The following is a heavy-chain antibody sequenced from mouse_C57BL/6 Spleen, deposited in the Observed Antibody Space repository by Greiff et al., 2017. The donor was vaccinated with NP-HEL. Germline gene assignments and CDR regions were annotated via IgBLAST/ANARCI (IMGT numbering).Heavy chain of an antibody. D-gene: IGHD1-1*01. CDR3: AREDYGSSYRYYFDY. V-gene: IGHV5-4*01. J-gene: IGHJ2*01. CDR2: ISDGGSYT. CDR1: GFTFSSYA. Sequence: EVMLVESGGGLVKPGGSLKLSCAASGFTFSSYAMSWVRQTPEKRLEWVATISDGGSYTYYPDNVKGRFTISRDNAKNNLYLQMSHLKSEDTAMYYCAREDYGSSYRYYFDYWGQGTTLTVSS.